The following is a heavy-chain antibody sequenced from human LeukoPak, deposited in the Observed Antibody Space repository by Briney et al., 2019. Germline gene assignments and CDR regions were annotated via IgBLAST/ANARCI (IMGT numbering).Heavy chain of an antibody. D-gene: IGHD4-17*01. CDR1: GYSISSGYY. J-gene: IGHJ6*04. V-gene: IGHV4-38-2*01. Sequence: SETLSLTCAVSGYSISSGYYWGWIRQPPGKGLEWIGSIYHSGSTYYNPSLKSRVTISVDTSKNQFSLKLSSVTAADTAVYYCARDYGDYGGWYYYCCMDVWGKRTTVTVSS. CDR3: ARDYGDYGGWYYYCCMDV. CDR2: IYHSGST.